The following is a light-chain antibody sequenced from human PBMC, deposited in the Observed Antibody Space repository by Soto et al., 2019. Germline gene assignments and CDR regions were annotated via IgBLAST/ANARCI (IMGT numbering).Light chain of an antibody. CDR3: SSYTSVTIVV. Sequence: QSALTQPASVSGSPGQSITISCTGTSSDVGSYNYVSWYQQDPGKAPKLMIYEVSNRPSGVPNRFSGSKSGNTASLTISGLQAEDEADYYCSSYTSVTIVVFGGGTKLTVL. CDR2: EVS. V-gene: IGLV2-14*01. J-gene: IGLJ2*01. CDR1: SSDVGSYNY.